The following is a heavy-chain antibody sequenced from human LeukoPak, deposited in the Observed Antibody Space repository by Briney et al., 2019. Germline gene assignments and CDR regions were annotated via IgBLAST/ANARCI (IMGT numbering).Heavy chain of an antibody. CDR3: ARERGYSGYDYFIDSPSDY. CDR2: ISSSGSTI. D-gene: IGHD5-12*01. J-gene: IGHJ4*02. CDR1: GFTFSKYV. V-gene: IGHV3-48*03. Sequence: GGSLRLSCAASGFTFSKYVMRWVRQAPGKGLEWVSYISSSGSTIYHADSVKGRFTISRDNAKNSLYLQMNSLRAEDTAVYYCARERGYSGYDYFIDSPSDYWGQGTLVTVSS.